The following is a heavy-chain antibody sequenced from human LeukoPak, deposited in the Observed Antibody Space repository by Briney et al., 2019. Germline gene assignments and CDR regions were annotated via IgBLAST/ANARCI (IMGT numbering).Heavy chain of an antibody. V-gene: IGHV3-30*19. CDR2: VSYDGSNK. Sequence: GRSLRLSCAASGFTFSSYGMHWVRQAPGKGLEWVAVVSYDGSNKYADSVKGRFTISRDNSKNTLYLQVNSLRPEDTAVYYCARDSRYTSGSLFDYWGQGTLVTVSS. J-gene: IGHJ4*02. CDR3: ARDSRYTSGSLFDY. CDR1: GFTFSSYG. D-gene: IGHD6-19*01.